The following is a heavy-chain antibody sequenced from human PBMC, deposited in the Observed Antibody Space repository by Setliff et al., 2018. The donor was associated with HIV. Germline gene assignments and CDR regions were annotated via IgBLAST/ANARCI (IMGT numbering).Heavy chain of an antibody. D-gene: IGHD3-16*01. CDR1: GYTFTAFY. CDR2: INPSDGFT. J-gene: IGHJ4*02. CDR3: ARDRAEADVGGGVRGPTYFCDY. V-gene: IGHV1-46*01. Sequence: ASVKVSCKTSGYTFTAFYIHWVRQAPGQGLEWLGVINPSDGFTTRAQKFQGRLTMTRDTSTSTVHMDLSSLRSEDTAIYYCARDRAEADVGGGVRGPTYFCDYWGQGTLVTVSS.